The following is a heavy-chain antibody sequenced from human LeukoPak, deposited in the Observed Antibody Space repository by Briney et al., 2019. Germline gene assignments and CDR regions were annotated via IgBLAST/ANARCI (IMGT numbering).Heavy chain of an antibody. CDR3: AREGEYYAESVNLIDAADV. J-gene: IGHJ3*01. V-gene: IGHV1-46*01. CDR1: GYTFTGYY. Sequence: ASVKVSCTASGYTFTGYYMHWVRQAPGQGLEWVGGIAPISGTPVYAQTFQDRVNITADTSTNTAYMEMSSLTSEDTAMYYCAREGEYYAESVNLIDAADVWGQGTMVIVSA. CDR2: IAPISGTP. D-gene: IGHD3-3*01.